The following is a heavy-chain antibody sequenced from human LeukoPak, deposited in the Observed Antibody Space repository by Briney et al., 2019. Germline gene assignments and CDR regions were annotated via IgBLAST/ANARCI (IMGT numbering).Heavy chain of an antibody. CDR2: ISSSSSYI. CDR1: GFTFSTYS. Sequence: PGGSLRLSCAASGFTFSTYSMNWVRQAPGKGLEWISYISSSSSYIYYADSVKGRFTISRDNAKNSLYLQMNSLRAEDTAVYYCARDSPSGSYYYFDYWGQGTLVTVSS. CDR3: ARDSPSGSYYYFDY. D-gene: IGHD1-26*01. V-gene: IGHV3-21*05. J-gene: IGHJ4*02.